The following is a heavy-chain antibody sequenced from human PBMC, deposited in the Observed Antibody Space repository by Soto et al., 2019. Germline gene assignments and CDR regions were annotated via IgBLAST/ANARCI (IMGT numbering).Heavy chain of an antibody. CDR3: ARVSGIAARLGFGWFDT. CDR2: INHSGST. V-gene: IGHV4-34*01. Sequence: PDTLSLTCAVYGGSFSGYHWRCIRQPPGKGLESIREINHSGSTNYNPSLKSRVTISVDTSKNQFQLKLSSVTAADTAVYYWARVSGIAARLGFGWFDTWCKGTLVS. CDR1: GGSFSGYH. J-gene: IGHJ5*02. D-gene: IGHD6-6*01.